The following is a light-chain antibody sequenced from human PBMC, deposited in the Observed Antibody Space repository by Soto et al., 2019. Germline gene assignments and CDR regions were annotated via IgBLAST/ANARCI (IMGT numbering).Light chain of an antibody. CDR2: GAS. CDR3: QQYGNAPNT. V-gene: IGKV3-20*01. Sequence: EIVLTQSPGTLSVSPGERATLSCRASQSVRSSYLAWYQQKPGQAPRLLIYGASSRATGIPDRFSGSGSGTDFTLTISRLEPADFAVYYCQQYGNAPNTFGQGTKLESK. J-gene: IGKJ2*01. CDR1: QSVRSSY.